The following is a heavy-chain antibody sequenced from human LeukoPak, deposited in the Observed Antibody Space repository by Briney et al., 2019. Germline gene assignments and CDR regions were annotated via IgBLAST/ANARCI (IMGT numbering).Heavy chain of an antibody. Sequence: SETQSLTCAVYGGSFSGYYWSWIRQPPGKGLEWIGEINHSGSTNYNPSLKSRVTISVDTSKNQFSLKLSSVTAADTAVYYCARAVVVVAYYYYGMDVWGQGTTVTVSS. D-gene: IGHD2-21*01. J-gene: IGHJ6*02. CDR3: ARAVVVVAYYYYGMDV. CDR1: GGSFSGYY. V-gene: IGHV4-34*01. CDR2: INHSGST.